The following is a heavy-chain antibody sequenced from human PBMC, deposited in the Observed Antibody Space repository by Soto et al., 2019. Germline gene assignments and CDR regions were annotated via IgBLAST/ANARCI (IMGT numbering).Heavy chain of an antibody. J-gene: IGHJ1*01. V-gene: IGHV1-69*13. CDR2: IIPVFGRP. CDR1: GGSFSSFG. D-gene: IGHD5-12*01. Sequence: GASVKVSCKASGGSFSSFGISWVRQAPGQGLEWMGGIIPVFGRPNYAQRFRSRLTITADESTNTVYLELIDLRSEDTAVYYCAREGSGYNLWGQGTQVTVSS. CDR3: AREGSGYNL.